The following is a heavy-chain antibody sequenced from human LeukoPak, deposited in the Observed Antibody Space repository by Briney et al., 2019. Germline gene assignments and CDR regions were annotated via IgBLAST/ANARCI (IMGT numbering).Heavy chain of an antibody. CDR2: INHSGST. J-gene: IGHJ4*02. D-gene: IGHD3-9*01. CDR3: ARGPRYFDWLLQRFDY. CDR1: GGSFSGYY. V-gene: IGHV4-34*01. Sequence: SETLSLTCAVYGGSFSGYYWSWIRQPPGKGLEWIGEINHSGSTNYNPSLKRRVTISVDTSKNQFSLKLSSVTAADTAVYYCARGPRYFDWLLQRFDYWGQGTLVTVSS.